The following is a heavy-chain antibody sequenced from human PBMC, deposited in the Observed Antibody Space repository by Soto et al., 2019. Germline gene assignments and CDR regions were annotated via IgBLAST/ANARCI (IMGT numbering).Heavy chain of an antibody. V-gene: IGHV4-59*08. CDR1: GDSISSYY. J-gene: IGHJ3*02. CDR2: IYHSGST. CDR3: ARRGYFDSRGFDI. D-gene: IGHD3-9*01. Sequence: SETLSLTCTVSGDSISSYYWSWIRQPPGKGLEWIAYIYHSGSTNYNPSLMSRVTITPDRLKNEFYLKLNSVTAADTAVYYCARRGYFDSRGFDIWGQGTMVTVSS.